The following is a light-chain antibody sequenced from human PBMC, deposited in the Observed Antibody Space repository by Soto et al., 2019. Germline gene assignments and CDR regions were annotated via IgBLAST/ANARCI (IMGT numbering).Light chain of an antibody. CDR3: QQTYSAPLT. CDR1: QNIVNY. J-gene: IGKJ4*01. Sequence: DIQMTQSPSSLSASVGDRVTISCRASQNIVNYLNWYQWKPGKAPKLLIYATSTLQSGVPSRFSASGSGTDLTITINTLQPEDFETFYCQQTYSAPLTFGGGTKVDIK. V-gene: IGKV1-39*01. CDR2: ATS.